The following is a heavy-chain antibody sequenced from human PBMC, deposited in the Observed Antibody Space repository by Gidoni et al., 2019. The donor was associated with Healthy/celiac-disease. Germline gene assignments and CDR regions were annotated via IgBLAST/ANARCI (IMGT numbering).Heavy chain of an antibody. J-gene: IGHJ4*02. D-gene: IGHD3-3*01. CDR3: AKDNADDFWSGYWDY. CDR1: GFTFSSYA. Sequence: EVQLLVSGGGLVQPGGSLRLSCAASGFTFSSYAISWVRQAPGKGLEWVSAISGSGGSTYYADSVKGRFTISRDNSKNTLYLQMNSLRAEDTAVYYCAKDNADDFWSGYWDYWGQGTLVTVSS. CDR2: ISGSGGST. V-gene: IGHV3-23*01.